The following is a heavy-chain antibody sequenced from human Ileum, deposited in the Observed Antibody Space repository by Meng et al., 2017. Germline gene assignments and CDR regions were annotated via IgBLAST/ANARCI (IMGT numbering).Heavy chain of an antibody. CDR3: VRNEGYSLGD. CDR1: GDSISSRDW. J-gene: IGHJ4*02. V-gene: IGHV4-4*02. D-gene: IGHD2-21*01. Sequence: QVLLHESGPGLVKPSGPRSLTCAVSGDSISSRDWWSWVRQPPGKGLEWIGEISQESGRTNYNPSLKSRVTISLDKSKNQFSLNLNSVTAADTAVYYCVRNEGYSLGDWGQGTLVTVSS. CDR2: ISQESGRT.